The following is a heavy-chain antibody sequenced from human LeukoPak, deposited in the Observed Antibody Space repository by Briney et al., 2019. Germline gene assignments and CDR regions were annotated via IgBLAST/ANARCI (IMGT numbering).Heavy chain of an antibody. Sequence: HPGRSLRLSCAASGFTFSSYGMHWVRQAPGKGLEWVAVIWYKGSNKYYADSVKGRFTISRDNSKNTLYLQMNSLRAEDTAAYYCARGNTAMVTWGQGTLVAVSS. CDR3: ARGNTAMVT. D-gene: IGHD5-18*01. CDR1: GFTFSSYG. V-gene: IGHV3-33*01. CDR2: IWYKGSNK. J-gene: IGHJ4*02.